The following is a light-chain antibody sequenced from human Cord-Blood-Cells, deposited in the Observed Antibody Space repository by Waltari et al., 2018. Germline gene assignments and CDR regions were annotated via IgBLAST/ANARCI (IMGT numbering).Light chain of an antibody. Sequence: DIQMHQSPSSLSASVGDRVTITCRASQSISSYLNWYQQKPGKAPKLLIYDASNLETGVPSRFSGSGSGTDFTFTISRLQPEDIATYYCQQYDNLPLTFGGGTKVEIK. J-gene: IGKJ4*01. CDR2: DAS. CDR3: QQYDNLPLT. V-gene: IGKV1-33*01. CDR1: QSISSY.